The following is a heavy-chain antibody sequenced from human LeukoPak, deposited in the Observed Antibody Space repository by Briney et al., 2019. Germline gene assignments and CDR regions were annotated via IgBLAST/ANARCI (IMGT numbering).Heavy chain of an antibody. V-gene: IGHV3-30-3*01. J-gene: IGHJ4*02. D-gene: IGHD6-13*01. CDR3: ARDFQQLWIFDY. CDR1: GFTFSSYA. CDR2: ISYDGSNK. Sequence: PGGSLRLSCAASGFTFSSYAMHWVRQAPGKGLEWVAVISYDGSNKYYADSVKGRFTISRDNSKNTLYLQMNSLRAEDTAVYYCARDFQQLWIFDYWGQGTLVTVSS.